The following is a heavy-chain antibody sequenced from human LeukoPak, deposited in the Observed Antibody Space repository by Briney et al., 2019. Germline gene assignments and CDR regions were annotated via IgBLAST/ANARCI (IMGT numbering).Heavy chain of an antibody. V-gene: IGHV1-2*06. CDR1: GYTFTGYY. CDR3: ASNGNILTGYQDY. CDR2: INPNSGGT. D-gene: IGHD3-9*01. J-gene: IGHJ4*02. Sequence: ASVKVSCKASGYTFTGYYMHWVRQAPGQGLEWMGRINPNSGGTNYAQKFQGRVTMTRDTSISTAYMELSRLRSDDTAVYYCASNGNILTGYQDYWGQGTLVTVSS.